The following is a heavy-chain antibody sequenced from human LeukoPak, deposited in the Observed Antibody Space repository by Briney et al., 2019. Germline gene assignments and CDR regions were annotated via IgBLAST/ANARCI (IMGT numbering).Heavy chain of an antibody. CDR3: ARDRSYYYDSSGYRYYFDY. Sequence: GGSLRLSCAASGFTFSSYAMNWVRQAPGKGLEWISHISTGSYIAYADSVKGRFTISRDNAKNSMYLQMNSLRADDTAVYYCARDRSYYYDSSGYRYYFDYWGQGTLVTVSS. D-gene: IGHD3-22*01. CDR1: GFTFSSYA. J-gene: IGHJ4*02. V-gene: IGHV3-21*05. CDR2: ISTGSYI.